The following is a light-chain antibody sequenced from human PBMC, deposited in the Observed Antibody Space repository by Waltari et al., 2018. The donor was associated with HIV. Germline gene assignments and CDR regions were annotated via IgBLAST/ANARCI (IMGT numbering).Light chain of an antibody. CDR3: HVWDSRSVI. J-gene: IGLJ2*01. Sequence: YVLTQPPSVSVAPGKTARITCGGNKIGSKSVHWYQQKPGQAPVLVMYDDSDRPSGIPERFSGSNSGNTATLTISRVEAGDEADFYCHVWDSRSVIFGGGTKLTVL. V-gene: IGLV3-21*04. CDR1: KIGSKS. CDR2: DDS.